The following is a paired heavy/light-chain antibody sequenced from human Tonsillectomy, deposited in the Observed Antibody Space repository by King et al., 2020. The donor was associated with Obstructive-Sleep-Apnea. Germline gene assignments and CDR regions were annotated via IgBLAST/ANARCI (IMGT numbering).Light chain of an antibody. CDR2: LGS. Sequence: DIVMTQSPLSLPVTPGEPASISCRSSQSLLHSNGYNYLDWYLQKAGQSPQLLIYLGSNRASGVPDRFSGSGSGTDFTLKISRVEAEDVGVYYCMQGLQSPITFGQGTRLESK. CDR3: MQGLQSPIT. CDR1: QSLLHSNGYNY. J-gene: IGKJ5*01. V-gene: IGKV2-28*01.
Heavy chain of an antibody. CDR2: IRSAGINK. D-gene: IGHD1-26*01. CDR3: AKEGPSGSYPIPGDFDY. V-gene: IGHV3-30*02. J-gene: IGHJ4*02. Sequence: QVQLVESGGGVVQPGRSLRLSCAASGFTFSTYGMHWVRQAPGKGLEWVAFIRSAGINKYYADSVKGRFTISRDNSKNTLYLQMSSLRVEDTAVYFCAKEGPSGSYPIPGDFDYWGQGTLVTVSS. CDR1: GFTFSTYG.